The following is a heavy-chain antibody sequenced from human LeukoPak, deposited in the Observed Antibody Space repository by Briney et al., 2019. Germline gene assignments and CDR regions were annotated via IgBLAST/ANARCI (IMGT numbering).Heavy chain of an antibody. D-gene: IGHD4-17*01. V-gene: IGHV4-59*01. CDR1: GGSFSGYY. Sequence: LETLSLTCAVYGGSFSGYYWSWIRQPPGKGLEWIGYIYYSGSTNYNPSLKSRVTISVDTSKNQFSLKLSSVTAADTAVYYCARAVRDYGDYAAGGAFDIWGQGTMVTVSS. J-gene: IGHJ3*02. CDR2: IYYSGST. CDR3: ARAVRDYGDYAAGGAFDI.